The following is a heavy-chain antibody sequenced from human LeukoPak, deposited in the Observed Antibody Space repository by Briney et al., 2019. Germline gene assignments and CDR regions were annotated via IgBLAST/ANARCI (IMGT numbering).Heavy chain of an antibody. V-gene: IGHV3-33*08. Sequence: GGSLRLSCAASRFTFSNYAMHWVRQAPGKGLEWVAVIWYDGSNKYYADSVKGRFTISRDNSKNTLYLQMNSLRAEDTAVYYCARDRSGWYYFDYWGQGTQVTVSS. CDR1: RFTFSNYA. CDR3: ARDRSGWYYFDY. D-gene: IGHD6-19*01. CDR2: IWYDGSNK. J-gene: IGHJ4*02.